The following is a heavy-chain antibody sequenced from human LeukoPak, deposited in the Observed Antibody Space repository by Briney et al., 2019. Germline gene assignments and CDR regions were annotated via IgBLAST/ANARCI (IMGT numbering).Heavy chain of an antibody. CDR2: IYYSGST. D-gene: IGHD5-18*01. CDR3: ARTYDSYGLDY. Sequence: SETLSLTCTVSGGSISSYFWSWIRQPPGKGLEWIGYIYYSGSTNYNPSLKSRVTISVDTSKNQFSLKLSSVTAANTAVYYCARTYDSYGLDYWGQGTLVTVSS. J-gene: IGHJ4*02. V-gene: IGHV4-59*01. CDR1: GGSISSYF.